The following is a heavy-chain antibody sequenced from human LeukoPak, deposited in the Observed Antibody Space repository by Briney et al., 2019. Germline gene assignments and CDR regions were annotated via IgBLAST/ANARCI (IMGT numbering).Heavy chain of an antibody. D-gene: IGHD2-21*02. V-gene: IGHV3-7*01. Sequence: PGGSLRLSCAASGFTFSDYWMSWARQAPGKGLEWVAHIKQDGGEKYYVDSVKGRFTISRDNTKNSLYLQLSSLRVEDTAVYYCAREALGYCGGDCYPFDPWGQGTLVTVSS. CDR3: AREALGYCGGDCYPFDP. J-gene: IGHJ5*02. CDR2: IKQDGGEK. CDR1: GFTFSDYW.